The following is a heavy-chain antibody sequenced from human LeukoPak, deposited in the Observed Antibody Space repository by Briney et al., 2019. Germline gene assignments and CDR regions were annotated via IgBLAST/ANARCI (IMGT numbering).Heavy chain of an antibody. V-gene: IGHV3-23*01. Sequence: GGSLRLSCAASGFTFSSYAMSWVRQAPGKGLEWVSAISGSGGSTYYADSVKGRFSISRDDSKNTLFLHMNSLRAEDTAVYYCAKGPYYDFWSGYRNWFDPWGQGTLVTVSS. CDR1: GFTFSSYA. CDR2: ISGSGGST. CDR3: AKGPYYDFWSGYRNWFDP. J-gene: IGHJ5*02. D-gene: IGHD3-3*01.